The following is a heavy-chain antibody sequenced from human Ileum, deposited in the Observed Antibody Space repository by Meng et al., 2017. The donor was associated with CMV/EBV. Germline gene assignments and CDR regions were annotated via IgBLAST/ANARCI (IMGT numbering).Heavy chain of an antibody. D-gene: IGHD3-22*01. J-gene: IGHJ4*02. CDR2: IIPIFGTA. V-gene: IGHV1-69*05. CDR1: QGTFRSYA. Sequence: TASQGTFRSYAIGWMRQAPGQGLEWMGGIIPIFGTANYAQKFQGRVTITTDESTSTAYMELSSLRSEDTAVYYCARGAHYYDSSGVSWGQGTLVTVSS. CDR3: ARGAHYYDSSGVS.